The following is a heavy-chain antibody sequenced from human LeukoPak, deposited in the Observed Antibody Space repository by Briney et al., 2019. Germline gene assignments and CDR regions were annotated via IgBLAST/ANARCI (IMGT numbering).Heavy chain of an antibody. CDR1: GGTFSSYA. Sequence: SVKVSCKASGGTFSSYAISWVRQAPGQGLEWMGRIIPILGIANYAQKFQGRVTITADKSTSTAYMELSSLRSEDTAVYYCAVYCTNGVCYRQTPDMSDYWGQGTLVTASS. CDR2: IIPILGIA. V-gene: IGHV1-69*04. D-gene: IGHD2-8*01. J-gene: IGHJ4*02. CDR3: AVYCTNGVCYRQTPDMSDY.